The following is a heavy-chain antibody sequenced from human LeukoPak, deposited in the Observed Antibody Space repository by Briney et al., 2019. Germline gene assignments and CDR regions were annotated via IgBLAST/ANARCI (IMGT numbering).Heavy chain of an antibody. CDR2: IYPGDSDT. J-gene: IGHJ4*02. Sequence: GESLKISCKGSGYSFTSYWIGWVRQMPGKGLEWMGIIYPGDSDTRYSSSFQGQVTISAEKSISTAYLQWSSLKASDTAMYYCARLSSSWSQGYYYDSSGYYFFDYWGQGTLVTVSS. D-gene: IGHD3-22*01. CDR1: GYSFTSYW. CDR3: ARLSSSWSQGYYYDSSGYYFFDY. V-gene: IGHV5-51*01.